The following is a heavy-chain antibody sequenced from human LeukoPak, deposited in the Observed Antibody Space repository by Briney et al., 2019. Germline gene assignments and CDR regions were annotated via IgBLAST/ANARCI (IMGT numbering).Heavy chain of an antibody. V-gene: IGHV4-4*07. CDR3: AREGYYDTPYAFDI. J-gene: IGHJ3*02. CDR2: IYTSGST. Sequence: PSETLSLTCTVSGGSISSYYWSWIRQPAGKGLEWTGRIYTSGSTNYNPSLKSRVTMSVDTSKNQFSLKLSSVTAADTAVYYCAREGYYDTPYAFDIWGQGTMVTVSS. CDR1: GGSISSYY. D-gene: IGHD3-22*01.